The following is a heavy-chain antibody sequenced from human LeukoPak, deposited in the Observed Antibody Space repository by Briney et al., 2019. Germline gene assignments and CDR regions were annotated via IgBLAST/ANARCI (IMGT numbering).Heavy chain of an antibody. CDR3: ARDRNYFEALHRSY. D-gene: IGHD3-10*01. V-gene: IGHV3-30-3*01. J-gene: IGHJ4*02. CDR1: GFTFNTYA. Sequence: AGGSLRLSCAASGFTFNTYAMHWVRQAPGKGLEWVAVISYDGSNIYYADSVKGRFTISRDNSKNTVYLQMNSLRAEDTAVYYCARDRNYFEALHRSYWGQGTLVTVSS. CDR2: ISYDGSNI.